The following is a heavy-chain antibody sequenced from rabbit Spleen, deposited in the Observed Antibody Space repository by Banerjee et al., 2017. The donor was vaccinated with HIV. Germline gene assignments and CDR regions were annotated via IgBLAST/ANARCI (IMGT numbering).Heavy chain of an antibody. CDR3: ARDQGYSYNFATGDFDL. J-gene: IGHJ4*01. CDR2: IYTGNGKT. D-gene: IGHD6-1*01. CDR1: GFSFSRGYD. Sequence: QSLAESGGDLVKPGSSLTLTCTASGFSFSRGYDMCWVRQAPGRGLEWIGWIYTGNGKTYCASWEKGRFTISKTSSTTVTLQMTSLTAADTAAYFCARDQGYSYNFATGDFDLWGQGTLSPS. V-gene: IGHV1S40*01.